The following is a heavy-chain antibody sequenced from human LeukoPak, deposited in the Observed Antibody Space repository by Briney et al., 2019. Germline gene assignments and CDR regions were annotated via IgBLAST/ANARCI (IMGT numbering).Heavy chain of an antibody. J-gene: IGHJ6*03. CDR2: INHSGST. D-gene: IGHD3-10*01. V-gene: IGHV4-34*01. CDR3: ARGVRQYYYGSGSYYPPFYYYYYMDV. CDR1: GGSFSGYY. Sequence: SETLSLTCAVYGGSFSGYYWSWIRQPPGKGLEWIGEINHSGSTNYNPSLKSRVTISVDTSENQFSLKLSSVTAADTAVYYCARGVRQYYYGSGSYYPPFYYYYYMDVWGKGTTVTVSS.